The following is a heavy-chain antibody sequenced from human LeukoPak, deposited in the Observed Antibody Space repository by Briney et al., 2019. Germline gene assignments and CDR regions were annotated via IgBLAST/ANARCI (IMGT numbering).Heavy chain of an antibody. Sequence: SGTLSLTCTVSGVSISSYYWSWIRQPPGKGLEWIGYIYTSGSTNHNPSLKSRVTISVDTSKNQFSLKLSSVTAADTAVYYCARESDGYGWFDPWGQGTLVTVSS. D-gene: IGHD3-22*01. CDR2: IYTSGST. CDR3: ARESDGYGWFDP. V-gene: IGHV4-4*09. CDR1: GVSISSYY. J-gene: IGHJ5*02.